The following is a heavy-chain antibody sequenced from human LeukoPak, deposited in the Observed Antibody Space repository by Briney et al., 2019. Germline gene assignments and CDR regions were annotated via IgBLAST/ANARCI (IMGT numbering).Heavy chain of an antibody. Sequence: GSLRLSCAASGLTFSDYYMSWIRQAPGKGLEWIGEISHSGSTNYNPSLKSRVTISIDTSKNQFSLKLSSVTAADTAVYYCARGGPRTYYDSSGYVWGQGTLVTVSS. CDR3: ARGGPRTYYDSSGYV. V-gene: IGHV4-34*01. D-gene: IGHD3-22*01. J-gene: IGHJ4*02. CDR1: GLTFSDYY. CDR2: ISHSGST.